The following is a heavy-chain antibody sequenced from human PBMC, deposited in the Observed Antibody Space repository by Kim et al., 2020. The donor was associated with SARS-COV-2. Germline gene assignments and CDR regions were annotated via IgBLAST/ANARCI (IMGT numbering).Heavy chain of an antibody. Sequence: GESLKISCKGSGYSFTSYWIGWVRQMPGKGLEWVGIIYPGDSETRYSPSFQGQATISADKSISTAYLQWSSLKASDTAMYYCARRGEANWFDPWGQGTLVTASS. CDR2: IYPGDSET. CDR1: GYSFTSYW. D-gene: IGHD3-10*01. J-gene: IGHJ5*02. V-gene: IGHV5-51*01. CDR3: ARRGEANWFDP.